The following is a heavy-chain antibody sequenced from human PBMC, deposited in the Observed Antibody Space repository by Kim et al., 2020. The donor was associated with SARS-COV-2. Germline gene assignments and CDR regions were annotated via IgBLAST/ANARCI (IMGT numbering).Heavy chain of an antibody. CDR1: GFTVSSNY. V-gene: IGHV3-53*01. CDR3: ARAPKESYYDILTGYYNPEVYYYGMDV. Sequence: GGSLRLSCAASGFTVSSNYMSWVRQAPGKGLEWVSVIYSGGSTYYADSVKGRFTISRDNSKNTLYLQMNSLRAEDTAVYYCARAPKESYYDILTGYYNPEVYYYGMDVWGQGTTVTVSS. D-gene: IGHD3-9*01. CDR2: IYSGGST. J-gene: IGHJ6*02.